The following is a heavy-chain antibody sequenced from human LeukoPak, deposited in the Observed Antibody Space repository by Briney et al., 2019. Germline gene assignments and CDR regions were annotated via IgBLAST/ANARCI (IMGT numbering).Heavy chain of an antibody. CDR2: ISGSGGST. J-gene: IGHJ4*02. V-gene: IGHV3-23*01. CDR1: GFTFDDYG. Sequence: GGSLRLSCAASGFTFDDYGMSWVRQAPGKGLEWVSGISGSGGSTYYADSVKGRFTISRDNSKNTLYLQMNSLRAEDTAVYYCAKDISSSYYTYYFDYWGQGTLVTVSS. CDR3: AKDISSSYYTYYFDY. D-gene: IGHD1-26*01.